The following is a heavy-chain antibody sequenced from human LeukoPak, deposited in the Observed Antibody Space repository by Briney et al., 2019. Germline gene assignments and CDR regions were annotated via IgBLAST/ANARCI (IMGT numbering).Heavy chain of an antibody. V-gene: IGHV1-18*01. CDR1: GYTFTSYG. J-gene: IGHJ4*02. D-gene: IGHD2-2*01. CDR3: ARASLLALSDLGYCSSTSCRYMGAYFDY. Sequence: GASVKVSCKASGYTFTSYGISWVRQAPGQGLEWMGWISAYNGNTNYAQKLQGRVTMTTDTSTSTAYMELRSLRSDDTAVYYCARASLLALSDLGYCSSTSCRYMGAYFDYWGRGTLVTVSS. CDR2: ISAYNGNT.